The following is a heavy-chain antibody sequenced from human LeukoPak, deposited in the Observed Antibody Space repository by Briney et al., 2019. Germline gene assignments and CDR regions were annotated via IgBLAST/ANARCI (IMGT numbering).Heavy chain of an antibody. D-gene: IGHD3-16*01. CDR2: IIGSGSVT. CDR1: GFTFSNPA. J-gene: IGHJ3*02. Sequence: GGSLRLSCAASGFTFSNPAMNWVRQAPRKGLEWVSIIIGSGSVTYYAESLKGRFTISRDNSKNTLYLQMNSLRAEDTAVYYCARELPRIGGQTDASDIWGQGTMVTV. V-gene: IGHV3-23*01. CDR3: ARELPRIGGQTDASDI.